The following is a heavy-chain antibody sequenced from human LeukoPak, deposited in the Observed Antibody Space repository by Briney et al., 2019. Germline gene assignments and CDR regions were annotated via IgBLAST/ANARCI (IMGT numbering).Heavy chain of an antibody. V-gene: IGHV1-69*05. J-gene: IGHJ5*02. CDR1: GGTFSSYA. CDR2: IIPIFGTA. D-gene: IGHD2-2*01. CDR3: ARSPIVVVPAAIGWFDP. Sequence: ASVKVSCKASGGTFSSYAISWVRQAPGQGLGWMGRIIPIFGTANYAQKFQGRVTITTDESTSTAYMELSSLRSEDTAVYYCARSPIVVVPAAIGWFDPWGQGTLVTVSS.